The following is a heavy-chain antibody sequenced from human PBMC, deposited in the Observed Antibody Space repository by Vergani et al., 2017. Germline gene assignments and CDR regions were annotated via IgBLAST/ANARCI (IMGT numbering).Heavy chain of an antibody. Sequence: QVQLVQSGAEVKKPGASVKVSCKASGYTFTSYGISWVRQAPGQGLEWMGWISAYNGNTNYARKLQGRVTMTTDTSTSTAYMELRSLRSDDTAVYYCARAALPYDFWSGYYTGFDYWGQGTLVTVSS. CDR1: GYTFTSYG. CDR2: ISAYNGNT. D-gene: IGHD3-3*01. CDR3: ARAALPYDFWSGYYTGFDY. V-gene: IGHV1-18*01. J-gene: IGHJ4*02.